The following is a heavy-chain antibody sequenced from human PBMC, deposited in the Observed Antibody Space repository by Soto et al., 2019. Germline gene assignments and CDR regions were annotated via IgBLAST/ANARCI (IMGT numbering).Heavy chain of an antibody. CDR1: GGSLSSSICY. J-gene: IGHJ6*02. D-gene: IGHD5-18*01. CDR3: ARTRGYSYGYGMDV. V-gene: IGHV4-39*01. Sequence: SETMSVTCTVSGGSLSSSICYWGWNRQPPGKGLEWIGSIYYSGSTYYNPSLKSRVTISVDTSKNQFSLKLSSVTAADTAVYYCARTRGYSYGYGMDVWGQGTTVTVSS. CDR2: IYYSGST.